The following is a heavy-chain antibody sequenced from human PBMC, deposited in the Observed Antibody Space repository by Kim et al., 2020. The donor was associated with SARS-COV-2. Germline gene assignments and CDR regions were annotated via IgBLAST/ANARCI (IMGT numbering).Heavy chain of an antibody. CDR1: GGSISSGDYY. D-gene: IGHD6-25*01. Sequence: SETLSLTCTVSGGSISSGDYYWSWIRQHPGKGLEWIGYIYYSGSTYYNPSLKSRVTISVDTSKNQFSLKLSSVTAAATAVYFCARHQSGRHAFDIWGQGT. CDR3: ARHQSGRHAFDI. J-gene: IGHJ3*02. CDR2: IYYSGST. V-gene: IGHV4-31*03.